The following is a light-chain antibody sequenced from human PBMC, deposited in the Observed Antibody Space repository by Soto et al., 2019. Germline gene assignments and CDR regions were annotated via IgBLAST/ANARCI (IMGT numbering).Light chain of an antibody. Sequence: DIPLTQSPSFLSASVGDRDTITCRASQGISSYLAWYQQKPGKAPKLLIYAASTLQSGVPSRFSGSGSGTEFTLTISSLQPEDFATYYCQQLNTYPITFGQGTRLEIK. J-gene: IGKJ5*01. V-gene: IGKV1-9*01. CDR3: QQLNTYPIT. CDR1: QGISSY. CDR2: AAS.